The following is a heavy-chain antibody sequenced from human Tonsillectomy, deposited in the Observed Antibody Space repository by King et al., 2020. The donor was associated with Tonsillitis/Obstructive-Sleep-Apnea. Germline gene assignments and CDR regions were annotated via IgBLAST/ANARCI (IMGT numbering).Heavy chain of an antibody. V-gene: IGHV5-10-1*01. CDR2: IDPSDSYT. J-gene: IGHJ4*02. Sequence: QLVQSGAEVKKPGESLRISCKGSGYSFTSYWISWVRQMPGKGLEWMGRIDPSDSYTNYSPSFQGHVTISADKSISTAYLQWSSLKASGTAMYYCARGELYYYGSGSYYLFDYWGQGTLVTVSS. D-gene: IGHD3-10*01. CDR3: ARGELYYYGSGSYYLFDY. CDR1: GYSFTSYW.